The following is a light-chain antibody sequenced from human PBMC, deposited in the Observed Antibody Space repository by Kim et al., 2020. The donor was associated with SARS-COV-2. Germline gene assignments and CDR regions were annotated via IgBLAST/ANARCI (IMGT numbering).Light chain of an antibody. CDR1: QSISSW. J-gene: IGKJ2*01. Sequence: DIQMTQSPSTLSASVGDRVTITCRASQSISSWLAWYQQKPGKAPNLLIYKASSLESGVPSRFSGSGSGTEFTLTISSLQPDDFATYYCQQYNSYSLYTFGRGTKLEIK. CDR3: QQYNSYSLYT. V-gene: IGKV1-5*03. CDR2: KAS.